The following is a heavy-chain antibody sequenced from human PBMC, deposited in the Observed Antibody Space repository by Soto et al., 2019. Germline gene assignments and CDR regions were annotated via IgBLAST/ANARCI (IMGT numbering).Heavy chain of an antibody. D-gene: IGHD2-2*01. J-gene: IGHJ6*02. Sequence: EVQLVESGGGLVQPGGSLRLSCAASGFTFSSYWMSWVRQAPGKGLEWVANIKQDGSEKYYVDSVKGRFTISRDNAKNSLYLQMNSLRAEDTAVYYCARAKVPATGFYGMDVWGQGTTVTVSS. CDR1: GFTFSSYW. CDR3: ARAKVPATGFYGMDV. CDR2: IKQDGSEK. V-gene: IGHV3-7*03.